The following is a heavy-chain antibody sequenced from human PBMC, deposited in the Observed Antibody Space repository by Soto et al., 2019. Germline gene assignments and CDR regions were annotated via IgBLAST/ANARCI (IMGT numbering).Heavy chain of an antibody. Sequence: PGGSLRLSCAASGFTFRTYSMCWVGQAPGKGLEWVANIRQDGGQTNYVDSVRGRFTISRDSAENSLYLHMNSLRAEDTAVYYCARGRAMTSRGSVYYGMDVWGQGTTVTVSS. CDR2: IRQDGGQT. D-gene: IGHD2-21*02. CDR3: ARGRAMTSRGSVYYGMDV. J-gene: IGHJ6*02. CDR1: GFTFRTYS. V-gene: IGHV3-7*05.